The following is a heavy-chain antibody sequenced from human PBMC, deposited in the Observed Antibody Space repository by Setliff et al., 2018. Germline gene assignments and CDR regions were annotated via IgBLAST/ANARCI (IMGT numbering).Heavy chain of an antibody. V-gene: IGHV1-18*01. CDR2: ISAYNGKT. D-gene: IGHD2-8*01. J-gene: IGHJ4*02. CDR3: LRLVRYCTKIACQATSGDEV. Sequence: ASVKVSCKASGYTFSNYGLSWVRQAPGQGLEWMGWISAYNGKTYFAQKFQDRITLTTDTSTNTGYLELRGPRSDDTAVYYCLRLVRYCTKIACQATSGDEVWGLGTLVTVSS. CDR1: GYTFSNYG.